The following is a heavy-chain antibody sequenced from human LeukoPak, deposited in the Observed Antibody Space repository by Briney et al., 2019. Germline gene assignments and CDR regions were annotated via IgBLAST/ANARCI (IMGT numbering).Heavy chain of an antibody. V-gene: IGHV4-39*07. D-gene: IGHD3-16*02. CDR2: IYYSGST. J-gene: IGHJ4*02. CDR1: GGSISSSSYY. Sequence: PSETLSLTCTVSGGSISSSSYYWGWIRQPPGKGLEWIGSIYYSGSTYYNPSLKSRVTISVDTSKNQFSLKLSSVTAADTAVYYCARRIMITFGGVIVTYYFDYWGQGTLVTVSS. CDR3: ARRIMITFGGVIVTYYFDY.